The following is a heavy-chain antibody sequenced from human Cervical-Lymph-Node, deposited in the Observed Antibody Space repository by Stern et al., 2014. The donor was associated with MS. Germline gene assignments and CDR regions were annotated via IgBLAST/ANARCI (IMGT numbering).Heavy chain of an antibody. CDR2: MSFVGGNK. Sequence: VQLVESGGGVVQPGRSLTLSCAASGFSLSNSGMHWVRQAPGKGLEWVAVMSFVGGNKKYGDTVKGRFSISRDMANNTLCLQMNSLRPEDTAVYYCMGVGDAMHVWGQGTTVIVSS. CDR1: GFSLSNSG. V-gene: IGHV3-30*03. J-gene: IGHJ6*02. CDR3: MGVGDAMHV.